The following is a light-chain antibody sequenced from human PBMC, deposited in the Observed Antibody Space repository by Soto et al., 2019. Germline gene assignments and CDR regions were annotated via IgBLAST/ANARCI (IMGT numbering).Light chain of an antibody. J-gene: IGKJ2*02. CDR2: WAS. CDR3: QQDYSTSWT. CDR1: QSVLYSSNNKNY. Sequence: DIVMTQSPDSLAVSLGERATINCKSSQSVLYSSNNKNYLAWYQQKPGQPPKLLIYWASTRESGVPDRFSGSGSGTDFTLTISGLQAEDVAVYYCQQDYSTSWTFGQGTKLEIK. V-gene: IGKV4-1*01.